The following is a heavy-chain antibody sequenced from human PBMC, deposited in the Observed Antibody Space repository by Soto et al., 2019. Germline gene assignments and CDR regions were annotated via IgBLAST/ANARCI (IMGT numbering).Heavy chain of an antibody. Sequence: ISGVAVSLAPIGVSWIRQPPGKALEWLAHIFSNDEKSYSTSLKSRLTISKDTSKSQVVLTMTNMDPVDTATYYCARMPYSSGWDWAPYDYWGEGTLVTVSS. D-gene: IGHD6-19*01. J-gene: IGHJ4*02. CDR3: ARMPYSSGWDWAPYDY. V-gene: IGHV2-26*03. CDR2: IFSNDEK. CDR1: GVAVSLAPIG.